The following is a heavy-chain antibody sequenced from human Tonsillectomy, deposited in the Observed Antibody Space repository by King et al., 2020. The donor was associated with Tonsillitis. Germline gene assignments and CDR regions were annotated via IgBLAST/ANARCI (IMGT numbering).Heavy chain of an antibody. CDR2: ISYDGSNK. CDR1: GFTFSSYA. CDR3: VRGGETGYYKRRDYYYYYGMDV. Sequence: VQLVESRGGVVQPGRSLRLSCAASGFTFSSYAMHWVRQAPDKGLEWVALISYDGSNKYYADSVKGRFTISRDNSKNTLFLQMNSLRAEDTAVYYCVRGGETGYYKRRDYYYYYGMDVWGQGTTVTVSS. J-gene: IGHJ6*02. D-gene: IGHD3-9*01. V-gene: IGHV3-30-3*01.